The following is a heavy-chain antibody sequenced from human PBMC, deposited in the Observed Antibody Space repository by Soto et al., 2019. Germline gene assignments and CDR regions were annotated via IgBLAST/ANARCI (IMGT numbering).Heavy chain of an antibody. CDR1: GFTFSSYA. CDR3: AKLKVIAAQKYSSGWFDY. V-gene: IGHV3-23*01. J-gene: IGHJ4*02. D-gene: IGHD6-19*01. Sequence: GGSLRLSCAASGFTFSSYAMSWVRQAPGKGLEWVSAISGGGGSTYYADSVKGRFTISRDNSKNTLYLQMNSLRAEDTAVYYCAKLKVIAAQKYSSGWFDYWGQGTLVTVSS. CDR2: ISGGGGST.